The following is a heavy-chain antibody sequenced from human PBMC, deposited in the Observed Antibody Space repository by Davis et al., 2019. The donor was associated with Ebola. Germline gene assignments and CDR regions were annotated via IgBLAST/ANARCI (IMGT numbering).Heavy chain of an antibody. J-gene: IGHJ4*02. CDR1: GFTFSGSA. Sequence: GGSLRLSCAASGFTFSGSAMHWVRQASGKGLEWVGRIRSKANSYATAYAASVKGRFTISRDDSKNTAYLQMNSLRAEDTAVYYCARDLSGMDDYWGQGTLVTVSS. CDR2: IRSKANSYAT. V-gene: IGHV3-73*01. CDR3: ARDLSGMDDY. D-gene: IGHD6-19*01.